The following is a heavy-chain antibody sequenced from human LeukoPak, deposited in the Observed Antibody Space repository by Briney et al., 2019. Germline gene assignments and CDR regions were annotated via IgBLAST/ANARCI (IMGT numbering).Heavy chain of an antibody. CDR1: GGSISSYY. CDR3: ARDSGSYYDNWFDP. Sequence: PSETLSLTCTVSGGSISSYYWSRIRQPPGKGLEWIGYIYYSGSTNYNPSLKSRVTISVDTSKNQFSLKLSSVTAADTAVYYCARDSGSYYDNWFDPWGQGTLVTVSS. V-gene: IGHV4-59*01. CDR2: IYYSGST. J-gene: IGHJ5*02. D-gene: IGHD1-26*01.